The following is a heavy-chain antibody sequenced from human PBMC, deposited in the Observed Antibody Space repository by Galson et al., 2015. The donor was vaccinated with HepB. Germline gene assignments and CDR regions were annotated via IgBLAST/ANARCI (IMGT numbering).Heavy chain of an antibody. V-gene: IGHV5-10-1*01. CDR2: IDPSDSYT. Sequence: QSGAEVKKPGESLKISCTGSGYTFTNYWIGWVRQMPGKGLEWMGRIDPSDSYTNYSPSFQGHVTISADKSISTAYLQWSSLKASDTAMYYCVVSPDDYYYYGMDVWGQGTTVTVSS. CDR1: GYTFTNYW. CDR3: VVSPDDYYYYGMDV. J-gene: IGHJ6*02. D-gene: IGHD3-16*02.